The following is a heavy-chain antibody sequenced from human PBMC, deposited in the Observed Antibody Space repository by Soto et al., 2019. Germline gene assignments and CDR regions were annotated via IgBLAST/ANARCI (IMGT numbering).Heavy chain of an antibody. CDR2: TYPDDSDI. CDR3: ATAYVYDFENSNYYRDAFDI. D-gene: IGHD3-22*01. J-gene: IGHJ3*02. CDR1: GYSFSFYW. V-gene: IGHV5-51*01. Sequence: GESLKISCKAPGYSFSFYWIGWVRQMPGKGLEWMAITYPDDSDIRYSPSFEAHVTISADKSTSTAFLQWSSLKASDTAMYYCATAYVYDFENSNYYRDAFDIWGQGTLVTVSS.